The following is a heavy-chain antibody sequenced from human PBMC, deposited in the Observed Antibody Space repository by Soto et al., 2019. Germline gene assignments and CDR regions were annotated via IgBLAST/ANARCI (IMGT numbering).Heavy chain of an antibody. D-gene: IGHD2-15*01. Sequence: EASVKVSCKASGYTFTSYAMNWVRQAPGQRLEWMGWINAGNGNTKYSQKFQGRVTITRDTSASTAYMELSSLRSEDTAVYYCARGPGGPDGPGDYWGQGTLVTVSS. CDR2: INAGNGNT. J-gene: IGHJ4*02. V-gene: IGHV1-3*01. CDR1: GYTFTSYA. CDR3: ARGPGGPDGPGDY.